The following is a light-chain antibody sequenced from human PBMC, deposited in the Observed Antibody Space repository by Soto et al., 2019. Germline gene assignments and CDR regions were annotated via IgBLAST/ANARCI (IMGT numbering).Light chain of an antibody. CDR1: QRVNTN. Sequence: EIVMTQSPATLSVSPGERATLSCRASQRVNTNLAWYQQTNGQAPRVLIYGASSRATGIPDRFSGSGSGTDFPLTISRLEPEDFAVYYCQQYGSSPRTFGQGTKVDIK. CDR3: QQYGSSPRT. V-gene: IGKV3-20*01. J-gene: IGKJ1*01. CDR2: GAS.